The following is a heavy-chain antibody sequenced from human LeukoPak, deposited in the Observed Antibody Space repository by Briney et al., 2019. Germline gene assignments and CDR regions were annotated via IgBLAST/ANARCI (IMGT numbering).Heavy chain of an antibody. CDR3: AREMSSAFDV. CDR1: GFTVSSNY. V-gene: IGHV3-53*01. J-gene: IGHJ3*01. CDR2: IYSGGST. Sequence: GGSLRLSCAASGFTVSSNYMSWVRQAPGKGLEWASVIYSGGSTYYADSVKGRFTISRDNSKNTLYLQMNSLRAEDTAIYYCAREMSSAFDVWGQGTLVTVSS. D-gene: IGHD5/OR15-5a*01.